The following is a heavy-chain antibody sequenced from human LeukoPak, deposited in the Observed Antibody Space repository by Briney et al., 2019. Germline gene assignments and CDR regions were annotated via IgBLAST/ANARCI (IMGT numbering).Heavy chain of an antibody. D-gene: IGHD5-24*01. CDR2: MHYSGST. CDR1: GGSISSYY. CDR3: ARLGVMATMIDY. Sequence: SETLSLTCTVSGGSISSYYWSWIRQPPGKGLEWIGYMHYSGSTNSNPSLKSRVTISVDTSKNQFSLKLSSVTAADTAVYYCARLGVMATMIDYWGQGTLVTVSS. J-gene: IGHJ4*02. V-gene: IGHV4-59*08.